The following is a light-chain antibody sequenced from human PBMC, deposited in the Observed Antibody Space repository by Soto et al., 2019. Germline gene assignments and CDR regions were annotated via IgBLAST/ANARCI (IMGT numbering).Light chain of an antibody. CDR1: QSISSW. V-gene: IGKV1-5*01. CDR2: DAS. Sequence: DIQMTQSPSTLSASVGDRVTITCRASQSISSWLAWYQQKPGKAPKLLIYDASSLESGVPSRFSGSGSGTEFTLTISSLQPDDFATYYYQEYNSYSQPFGPEPKVDIK. J-gene: IGKJ1*01. CDR3: QEYNSYSQP.